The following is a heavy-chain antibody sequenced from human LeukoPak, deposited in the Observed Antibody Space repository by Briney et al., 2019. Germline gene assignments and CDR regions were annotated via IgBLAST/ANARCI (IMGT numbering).Heavy chain of an antibody. CDR3: ARDYDSSAEDYFDY. J-gene: IGHJ4*02. Sequence: PGGSLRLSCAASGFTFSSYSMKWVRQAPGKGLEWVPSISSGSSYIYYADSVKGRFTVSRDNAKNSLYLQMSSLRAEDTAVYYCARDYDSSAEDYFDYWGQGTLVTVSS. V-gene: IGHV3-21*01. CDR2: ISSGSSYI. D-gene: IGHD3-22*01. CDR1: GFTFSSYS.